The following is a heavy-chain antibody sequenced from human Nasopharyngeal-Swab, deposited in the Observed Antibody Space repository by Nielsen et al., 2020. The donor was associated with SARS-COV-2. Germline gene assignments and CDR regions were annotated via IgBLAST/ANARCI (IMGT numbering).Heavy chain of an antibody. CDR3: ARDILRRIVLMVYEDYYGMDV. Sequence: SLKISCAASGFTFSDYYMSWIRQAPGEGLEWVSYISSSGSTIYYADSVKGRFTISRDNAKNSLYLQMNSLRAEDTAVYYCARDILRRIVLMVYEDYYGMDVWGQGTTVTVSS. CDR2: ISSSGSTI. CDR1: GFTFSDYY. D-gene: IGHD2-8*01. J-gene: IGHJ6*02. V-gene: IGHV3-11*04.